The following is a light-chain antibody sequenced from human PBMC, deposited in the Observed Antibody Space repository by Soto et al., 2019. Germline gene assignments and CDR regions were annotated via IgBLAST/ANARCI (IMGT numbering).Light chain of an antibody. CDR3: SSYTTSTTRV. Sequence: QSALTQPASVSGSPGQSITLSCTGTNSDVGGYNYVSWYQHHPGKAPKLMIYEVSKRPSGVSNRFSGSKSGNTASLTISGLQAKDEADYYCSSYTTSTTRVFGGGTKLTVL. J-gene: IGLJ3*02. CDR2: EVS. CDR1: NSDVGGYNY. V-gene: IGLV2-14*01.